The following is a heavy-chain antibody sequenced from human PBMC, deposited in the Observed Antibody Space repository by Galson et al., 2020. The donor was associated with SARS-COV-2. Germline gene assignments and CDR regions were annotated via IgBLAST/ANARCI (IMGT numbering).Heavy chain of an antibody. CDR1: GYSVTELS. CDR3: ATDTSSPWSTVTTYAY. V-gene: IGHV1-24*01. D-gene: IGHD4-17*01. Sequence: GESLKISCKVSGYSVTELSMQWVRQAPGKGLEWMGGFDPEYGKMIYAQKFQGRVTVTEDTSTDTAYMELSSLRSDDTAVFYCATDTSSPWSTVTTYAYWGQGTLVTVSS. J-gene: IGHJ4*02. CDR2: FDPEYGKM.